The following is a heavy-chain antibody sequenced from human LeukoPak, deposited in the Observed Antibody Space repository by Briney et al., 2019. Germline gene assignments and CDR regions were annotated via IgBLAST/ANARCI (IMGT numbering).Heavy chain of an antibody. CDR3: ATSFGPVIAAAGTGAD. V-gene: IGHV3-23*01. Sequence: GGSLRLSCAASGFTFRSYAMNWVRQAAGKGLEWVSVISGRGSSTYYADSVKGRFTISRDNSKKTLYLQMNSLRPEATAVYYCATSFGPVIAAAGTGADWGQGTLVTVSS. CDR1: GFTFRSYA. CDR2: ISGRGSST. D-gene: IGHD6-13*01. J-gene: IGHJ4*02.